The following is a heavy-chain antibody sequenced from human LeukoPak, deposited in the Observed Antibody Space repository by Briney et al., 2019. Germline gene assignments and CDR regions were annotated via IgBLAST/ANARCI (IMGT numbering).Heavy chain of an antibody. Sequence: GGSLRLSCAASGFTLSSYDMHWVRQATGKGLEWVSGIDIPGNTYYPDSVKGRFTMSRESAKNSLYLQMNSLRAGDTAVYYCASGYSSSWLPPGGWGQGTLVTVSS. CDR2: IDIPGNT. J-gene: IGHJ4*02. CDR1: GFTLSSYD. D-gene: IGHD6-13*01. CDR3: ASGYSSSWLPPGG. V-gene: IGHV3-13*01.